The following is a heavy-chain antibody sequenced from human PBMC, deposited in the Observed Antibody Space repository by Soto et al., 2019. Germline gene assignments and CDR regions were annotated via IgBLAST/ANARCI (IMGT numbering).Heavy chain of an antibody. CDR1: GFTFSSYA. CDR2: ISYDGSNK. Sequence: GGSLRLSCAASGFTFSSYAMHWVRQAPGKGLEWVAVISYDGSNKYYADSVKGRFTISRDNSKNTLYLQMNSLRAEDTAVYYCARTPDTAMDYYYYGMEVWGPGTTVTVSS. CDR3: ARTPDTAMDYYYYGMEV. D-gene: IGHD5-18*01. J-gene: IGHJ6*02. V-gene: IGHV3-30-3*01.